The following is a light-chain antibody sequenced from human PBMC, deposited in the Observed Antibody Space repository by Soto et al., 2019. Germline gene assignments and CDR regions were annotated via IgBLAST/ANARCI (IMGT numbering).Light chain of an antibody. CDR3: QHFYNWPYT. V-gene: IGKV3-15*01. Sequence: EIVMTQSPATLSVSAGERVTLSCRASQSVSSNLAWYHQKPGQAPRLLIYGASTRATGIPVRFSGSGSGTEFALTISSLQSEDFAFYYCQHFYNWPYTFGQGTKLEIK. J-gene: IGKJ2*01. CDR2: GAS. CDR1: QSVSSN.